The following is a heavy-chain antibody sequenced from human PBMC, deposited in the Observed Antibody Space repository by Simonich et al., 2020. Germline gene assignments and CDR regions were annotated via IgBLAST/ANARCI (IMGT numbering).Heavy chain of an antibody. CDR2: IIAYNGNT. J-gene: IGHJ4*02. D-gene: IGHD2-15*01. CDR1: GYTFTSYG. Sequence: QVQLVQSGAEVKKPGASVKVSCKASGYTFTSYGISWVRQAPGQGLEWMGGIIAYNGNTNYAQKPQGRGTMTTDTSTSTAYRELRSLRSDDTAVYYCARASRGTWWYYYFDYWGQGTLVTVSS. V-gene: IGHV1-18*01. CDR3: ARASRGTWWYYYFDY.